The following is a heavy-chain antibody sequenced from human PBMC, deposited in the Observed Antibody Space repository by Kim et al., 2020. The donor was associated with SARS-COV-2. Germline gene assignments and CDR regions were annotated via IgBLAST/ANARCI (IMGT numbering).Heavy chain of an antibody. J-gene: IGHJ6*02. Sequence: NYAQKFQERVTITRDMSTSTAYMELSSLRSEDTAVYYCAAGGHYYYGMDVWGQGTTVTVSS. V-gene: IGHV1-58*01. CDR3: AAGGHYYYGMDV. D-gene: IGHD5-12*01.